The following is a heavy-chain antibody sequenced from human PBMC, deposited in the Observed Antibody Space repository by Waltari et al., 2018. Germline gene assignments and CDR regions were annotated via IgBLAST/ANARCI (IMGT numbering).Heavy chain of an antibody. CDR3: AREPSPDSSGYFYYYMDV. D-gene: IGHD3-22*01. V-gene: IGHV3-74*01. Sequence: EVQLVESGGGLVQPGGSLRLSCAASGFTFSRYWMHWVRQAPGKGLVWVLRCNRDGRCTSYADSVKCLFTISRDNAKNTLYLQLNSLRVEDTAVYYCAREPSPDSSGYFYYYMDVWGKGTTVTVSS. CDR2: CNRDGRCT. CDR1: GFTFSRYW. J-gene: IGHJ6*03.